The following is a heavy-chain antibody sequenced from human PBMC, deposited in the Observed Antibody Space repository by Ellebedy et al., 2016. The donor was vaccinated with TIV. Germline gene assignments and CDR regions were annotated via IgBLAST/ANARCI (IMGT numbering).Heavy chain of an antibody. D-gene: IGHD2-21*02. CDR1: GYTFTSYG. CDR3: ARDSAYCGGDCYSNYYGMDV. J-gene: IGHJ6*02. V-gene: IGHV1-18*01. Sequence: ASVKVSCKASGYTFTSYGISWVRQAPGQGLEWMGWISAYNGNTNYAQKLQGRVTMTTDTSTSTAYMELRSLRSDDTAVYYCARDSAYCGGDCYSNYYGMDVWGQGTTVTVSS. CDR2: ISAYNGNT.